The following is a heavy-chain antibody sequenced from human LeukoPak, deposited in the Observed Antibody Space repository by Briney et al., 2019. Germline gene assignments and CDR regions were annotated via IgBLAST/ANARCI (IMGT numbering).Heavy chain of an antibody. Sequence: PGGSLRLSCSASGFIFSRYSMHWVRQAPGKGLEYVSGISTGGGTYYADSVKGRFTVSRDNSKNTLYLQMSSLRTEDTAVYYRVKGDSLTKGSVVDYWGQGTLVTVSS. CDR2: ISTGGGT. J-gene: IGHJ4*02. CDR1: GFIFSRYS. CDR3: VKGDSLTKGSVVDY. V-gene: IGHV3-64D*06. D-gene: IGHD1-26*01.